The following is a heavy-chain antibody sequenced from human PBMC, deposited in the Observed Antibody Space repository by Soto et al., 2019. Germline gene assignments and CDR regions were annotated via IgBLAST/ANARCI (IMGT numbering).Heavy chain of an antibody. Sequence: ASVKVSCKASGGTFSSYAISWVRQAPGQGLEWMGGIIPNSGNTSYAQKFQGRVTMTRNTSISTAYMELSSLRSEDTAVYYCARPQSSRYYDFWSGYYTGGYYMDVWGKGTTVTVSS. V-gene: IGHV1-8*02. CDR3: ARPQSSRYYDFWSGYYTGGYYMDV. CDR2: IIPNSGNT. J-gene: IGHJ6*03. D-gene: IGHD3-3*01. CDR1: GGTFSSYA.